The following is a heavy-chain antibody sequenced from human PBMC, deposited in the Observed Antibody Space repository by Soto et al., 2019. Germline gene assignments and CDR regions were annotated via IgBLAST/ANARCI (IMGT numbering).Heavy chain of an antibody. CDR1: GYTFTSYT. CDR3: ARGYCMGVSCYESY. V-gene: IGHV1-3*04. J-gene: IGHJ4*02. Sequence: ASVKVSCKASGYTFTSYTIQWVRQAPGQRLEWMGWINTDNGITRYAQNFQGRVTITRDTSASIAFMELSSLRSEDTAVYYCARGYCMGVSCYESYWGQGTPVTVSS. D-gene: IGHD2-15*01. CDR2: INTDNGIT.